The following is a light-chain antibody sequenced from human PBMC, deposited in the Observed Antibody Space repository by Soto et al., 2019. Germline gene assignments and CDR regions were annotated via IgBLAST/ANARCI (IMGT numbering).Light chain of an antibody. J-gene: IGKJ3*01. Sequence: EIVLTQSPATLSLSPGDRATLSCWASQSVSSYLAWYQQKPGQAPRLLIYDASNRATGIPARFSGSGSGTDFTLTISSLEPEDFAVYNRQQRSNWPPGFTFGPGTKVDIK. CDR3: QQRSNWPPGFT. CDR1: QSVSSY. V-gene: IGKV3-11*01. CDR2: DAS.